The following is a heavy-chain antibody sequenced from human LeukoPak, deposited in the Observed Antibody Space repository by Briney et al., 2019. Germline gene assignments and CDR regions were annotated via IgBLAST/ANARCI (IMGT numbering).Heavy chain of an antibody. V-gene: IGHV3-48*03. Sequence: PGGSLRLSCAASGFTFSSYEMNWVRQAPGKGLEWVSYISSSGSTIYYADSVKGRFTISRDNAKNSLYLQMNSLRAEDTAVYYCARGLTQYCSGGSCYAFDIWGQGTMVTVSS. CDR1: GFTFSSYE. D-gene: IGHD2-15*01. J-gene: IGHJ3*02. CDR3: ARGLTQYCSGGSCYAFDI. CDR2: ISSSGSTI.